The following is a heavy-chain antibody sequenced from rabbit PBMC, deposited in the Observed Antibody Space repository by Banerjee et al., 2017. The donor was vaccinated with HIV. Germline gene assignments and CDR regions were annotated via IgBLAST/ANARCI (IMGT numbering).Heavy chain of an antibody. J-gene: IGHJ4*01. Sequence: LEESGGGLVKPGGTLTLTCTASGFSFNNIYWICWVRQAPGKGLEWITCIDTGDGDTYYANWAKGRFTISKTSSTTVTLQMTSLTAADTATYFCARDPAYASGSGDYIPNLWGPGTLVTVS. CDR1: GFSFNNIYW. D-gene: IGHD1-1*01. V-gene: IGHV1S45*01. CDR3: ARDPAYASGSGDYIPNL. CDR2: IDTGDGDT.